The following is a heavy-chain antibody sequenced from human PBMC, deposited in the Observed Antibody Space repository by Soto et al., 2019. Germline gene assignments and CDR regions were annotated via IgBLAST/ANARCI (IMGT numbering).Heavy chain of an antibody. D-gene: IGHD2-15*01. J-gene: IGHJ5*01. V-gene: IGHV3-43*01. Sequence: EVRLVESGGGVVQPGGSLRLSCAASGFKFDDYMMHWVRQAPGKGLEWISLISWDGSSIEYADSIKGRFTVSRDNSKTSLYLHMHSLTSDDTAFYFCAKEGNGGSSLDSWGQGTLVTVSS. CDR1: GFKFDDYM. CDR2: ISWDGSSI. CDR3: AKEGNGGSSLDS.